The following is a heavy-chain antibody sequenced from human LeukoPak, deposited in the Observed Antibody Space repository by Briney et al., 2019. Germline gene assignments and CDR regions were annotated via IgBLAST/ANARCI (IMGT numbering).Heavy chain of an antibody. CDR3: ARGVDTAMVTERMDY. J-gene: IGHJ4*02. V-gene: IGHV3-48*01. CDR2: ISSSSSTI. D-gene: IGHD5-18*01. CDR1: GFTFSSYS. Sequence: GGSLRLSCAASGFTFSSYSMNWVRQAPGRGLEWVSYISSSSSTIYYADSVKGRLTISRDNAKNSLYLQMNSLRAEDTAVYYCARGVDTAMVTERMDYWGQGTLVTVSS.